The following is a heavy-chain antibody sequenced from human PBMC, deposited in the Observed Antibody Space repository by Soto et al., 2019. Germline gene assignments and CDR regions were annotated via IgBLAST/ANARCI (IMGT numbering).Heavy chain of an antibody. CDR3: ASNYCSGGSCYFAEYFQH. Sequence: SVKVSCKASGYTFTSYGISWVRQAPGQGLEWMGGIIPIFGTANYAQKFQGRVTITADESTSTAYMELSSLRSEDTAVYYCASNYCSGGSCYFAEYFQHWGQGTLVTVSS. CDR1: GYTFTSYG. J-gene: IGHJ1*01. D-gene: IGHD2-15*01. V-gene: IGHV1-69*13. CDR2: IIPIFGTA.